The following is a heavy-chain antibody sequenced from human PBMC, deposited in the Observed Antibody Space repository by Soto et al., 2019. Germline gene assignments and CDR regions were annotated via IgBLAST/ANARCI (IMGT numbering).Heavy chain of an antibody. D-gene: IGHD1-26*01. V-gene: IGHV3-15*01. CDR2: ITSRTYGATT. Sequence: GSLRLSCAGSGFPLNNAWRTCVRQAPGRGLEWIGRITSRTYGATTDYAAPVKGRYSISRDDSKNMVFLQMNSLKTEDKAVYYCATDATTRKWDTGHFDNWGEGALVPVSS. J-gene: IGHJ4*02. CDR3: ATDATTRKWDTGHFDN. CDR1: GFPLNNAW.